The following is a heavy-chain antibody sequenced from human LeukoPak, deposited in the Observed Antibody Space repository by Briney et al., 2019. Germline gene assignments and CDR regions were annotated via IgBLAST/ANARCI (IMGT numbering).Heavy chain of an antibody. D-gene: IGHD1-7*01. J-gene: IGHJ4*02. V-gene: IGHV5-51*01. CDR1: GHSFTSYW. CDR3: ARLPAADNWNYRYYFDY. Sequence: GESLKISCKGSGHSFTSYWIGWVRQMPGKGLEWMGIIYPGDSDTRYSPSFQGQVTISADKSISTAYLQWSSLKASDTAMYYCARLPAADNWNYRYYFDYWGQGTLVTVSS. CDR2: IYPGDSDT.